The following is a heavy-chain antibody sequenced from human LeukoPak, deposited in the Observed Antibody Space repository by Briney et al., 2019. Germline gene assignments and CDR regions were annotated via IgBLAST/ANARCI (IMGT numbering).Heavy chain of an antibody. D-gene: IGHD4-23*01. CDR2: IQAGGDEK. CDR1: GFTFSTYG. CDR3: ARDTPGYGGDDFDY. J-gene: IGHJ4*02. V-gene: IGHV3-30*02. Sequence: GGSLRLSCAASGFTFSTYGMYWVRQAPGKGLEWMTFIQAGGDEKYYAESVKGRFTVSRDNSKNTLYLQMNSLRAEDTAVYYCARDTPGYGGDDFDYWGQGALVTVSS.